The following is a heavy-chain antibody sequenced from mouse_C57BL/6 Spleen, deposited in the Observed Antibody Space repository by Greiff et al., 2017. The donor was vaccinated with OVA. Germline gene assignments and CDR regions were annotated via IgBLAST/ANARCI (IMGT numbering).Heavy chain of an antibody. CDR2: IFPGSGST. Sequence: VQLQQSGPELVKPGASVKISCKASGYTFTDYYINWVKQRPGQGLEWIGWIFPGSGSTYYNEKFKGKATLTVDKSSSTAYMLLSSLTSEDSAVYFCARGGYYYGSSSHWYFDVWGTGTTVTVSS. V-gene: IGHV1-75*01. J-gene: IGHJ1*03. CDR1: GYTFTDYY. CDR3: ARGGYYYGSSSHWYFDV. D-gene: IGHD1-1*01.